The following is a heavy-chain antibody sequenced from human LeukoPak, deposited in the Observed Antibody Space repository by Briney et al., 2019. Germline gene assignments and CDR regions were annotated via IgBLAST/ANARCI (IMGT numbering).Heavy chain of an antibody. J-gene: IGHJ4*02. CDR2: INHSGST. Sequence: GSLRLSCAASGFTFSSYAMSWIRQPPGKGLEWIGEINHSGSTNYNPSLKSRVTISVDTSKNQFSLKLSSVTAADTAVYYCARVTPLFSYWGQGTLVTVSS. V-gene: IGHV4-34*01. CDR3: ARVTPLFSY. CDR1: GFTFSSYA. D-gene: IGHD3-3*01.